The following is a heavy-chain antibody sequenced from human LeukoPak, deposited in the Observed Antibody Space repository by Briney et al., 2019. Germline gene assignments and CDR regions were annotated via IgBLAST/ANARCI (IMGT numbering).Heavy chain of an antibody. CDR3: ARSDTYYDFWSGYFHY. V-gene: IGHV2-5*01. Sequence: ESGPTLVKPTQTLTLTCTFSGFSLTTPGVGVGWIRQPPGKALEWLALIYWNDDKRYSPSLKSRLTITKDTSKNQVVLTMTNMDPVDTATYYCARSDTYYDFWSGYFHYWGQGTLVTVSS. CDR2: IYWNDDK. D-gene: IGHD3-3*01. J-gene: IGHJ4*02. CDR1: GFSLTTPGVG.